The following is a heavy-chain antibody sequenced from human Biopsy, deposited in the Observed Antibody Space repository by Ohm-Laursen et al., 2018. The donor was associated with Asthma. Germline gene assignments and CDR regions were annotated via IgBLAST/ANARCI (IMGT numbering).Heavy chain of an antibody. CDR1: GFTVSDYH. V-gene: IGHV3-11*04. Sequence: GSLRLSCAASGFTVSDYHMSWIRQTPGRGLEWISYIGSRITDAIYYADSVKGRFTISRDNAKNSVFLQMNSLRAEDTAVYYCARTFHFWSPYHAEHYQLWGQGTLVTVPS. J-gene: IGHJ1*01. CDR3: ARTFHFWSPYHAEHYQL. CDR2: IGSRITDAI. D-gene: IGHD3-3*02.